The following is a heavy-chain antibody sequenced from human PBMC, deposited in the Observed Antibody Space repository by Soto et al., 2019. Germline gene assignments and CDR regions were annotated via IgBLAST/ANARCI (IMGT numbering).Heavy chain of an antibody. D-gene: IGHD6-19*01. V-gene: IGHV3-7*01. J-gene: IGHJ3*02. CDR1: GFTFSSYW. CDR3: ARDIVAPQRQWLVPDAFDI. CDR2: IKQDGSEK. Sequence: GGSLRLSCAASGFTFSSYWMSWVRQAPGKGLEWVANIKQDGSEKYYVDSVKGRFTISRDNAKNSLYLQMNSLRAEDTAVYYCARDIVAPQRQWLVPDAFDIWGQGTMVTVSS.